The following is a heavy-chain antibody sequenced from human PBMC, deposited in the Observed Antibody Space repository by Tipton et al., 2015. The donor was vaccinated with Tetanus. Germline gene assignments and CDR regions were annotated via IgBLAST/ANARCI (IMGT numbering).Heavy chain of an antibody. J-gene: IGHJ4*02. CDR3: TRDGPRLREPEPFDY. Sequence: QSGAEVKKPGSSVKVSCKASGGGFSKFAISWLRQAPGQGVELMGTIIPALSTTAYEQKFRGRITITADGSTSTAYMELSSLTSDDTAVYFCTRDGPRLREPEPFDYWGRGTLVTVSS. CDR1: GGGFSKFA. V-gene: IGHV1-69*15. D-gene: IGHD1-14*01. CDR2: IIPALSTT.